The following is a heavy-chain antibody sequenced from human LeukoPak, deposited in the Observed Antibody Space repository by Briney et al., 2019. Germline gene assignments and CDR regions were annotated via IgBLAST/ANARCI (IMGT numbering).Heavy chain of an antibody. CDR1: GGTFSSYA. CDR3: ARGLYYYDSSGYPTTAEYFQH. Sequence: GASVKVSCKASGGTFSSYAISWVRQAPGQGLEWMGGIIPIFGTANYAQKFQGRVTITTDESTSTAYMGLSSLRSEDTAVYYCARGLYYYDSSGYPTTAEYFQHWGQGTLVTVSS. V-gene: IGHV1-69*05. D-gene: IGHD3-22*01. J-gene: IGHJ1*01. CDR2: IIPIFGTA.